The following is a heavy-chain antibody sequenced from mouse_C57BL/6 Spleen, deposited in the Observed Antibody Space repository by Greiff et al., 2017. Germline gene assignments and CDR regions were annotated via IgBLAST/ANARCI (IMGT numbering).Heavy chain of an antibody. V-gene: IGHV1-62-2*01. CDR2: FYPGSGSI. J-gene: IGHJ2*01. Sequence: QVQLKESGAELVKPGASVKLSCKASGYTFTEYTIHWVKQRSGQGLEWLGWFYPGSGSIKYNEKFKDKATLTADKSSSTVYMELSRLTSEDSAVYFCARHEGTTVAFDYWGQGTTLTVSS. CDR1: GYTFTEYT. D-gene: IGHD1-1*01. CDR3: ARHEGTTVAFDY.